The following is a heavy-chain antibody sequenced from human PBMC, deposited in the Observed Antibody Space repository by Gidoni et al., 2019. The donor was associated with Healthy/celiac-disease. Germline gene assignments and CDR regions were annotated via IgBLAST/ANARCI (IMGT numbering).Heavy chain of an antibody. CDR1: GFTFDDYA. D-gene: IGHD3-22*01. CDR3: AKVNYYDSSGYYDY. Sequence: EVQLVESGGGLVQPGRSLRLSCAASGFTFDDYAMHWVRQAPGKGLEWVSGISWNSGSIGYADSVKGRFTISRDNAKNSLYLQMNSLRAEDTALYYCAKVNYYDSSGYYDYWGQGTLVTVSS. J-gene: IGHJ4*02. V-gene: IGHV3-9*01. CDR2: ISWNSGSI.